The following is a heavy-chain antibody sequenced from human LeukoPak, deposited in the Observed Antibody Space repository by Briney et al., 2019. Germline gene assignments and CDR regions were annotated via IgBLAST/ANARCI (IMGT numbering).Heavy chain of an antibody. J-gene: IGHJ4*02. D-gene: IGHD3-3*01. V-gene: IGHV3-7*01. Sequence: HPGGSLRLSCITSGFTFRDYNMAWVRQAPGKGLEWLATTTRDGSVAEYIDSVRGRFTISRDNAKNSIYLQMNSLSAEDTAVYFCVTEFWYRFDYWGQGLLVTVSS. CDR3: VTEFWYRFDY. CDR2: TTRDGSVA. CDR1: GFTFRDYN.